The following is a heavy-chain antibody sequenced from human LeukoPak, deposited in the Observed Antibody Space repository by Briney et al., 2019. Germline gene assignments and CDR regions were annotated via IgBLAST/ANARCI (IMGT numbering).Heavy chain of an antibody. J-gene: IGHJ4*02. Sequence: PGGSLRLSCAASGFTFSSYEMNWVRQAPGKGLEWVSYISSSGVPTHYADSVKDRFTISRDNAKNSLYLQMNSLRAEGTAIYYCARVDPPVGAFDYWGQGSLVTVSS. V-gene: IGHV3-48*03. CDR1: GFTFSSYE. CDR2: ISSSGVPT. CDR3: ARVDPPVGAFDY. D-gene: IGHD1-26*01.